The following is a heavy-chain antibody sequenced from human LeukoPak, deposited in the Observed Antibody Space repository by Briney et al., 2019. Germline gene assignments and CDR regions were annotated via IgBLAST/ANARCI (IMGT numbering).Heavy chain of an antibody. D-gene: IGHD5-18*01. CDR1: GGSFSGYY. V-gene: IGHV4-34*01. CDR3: ARVGYSYGYYYYYYYMDV. CDR2: INHSGST. J-gene: IGHJ6*03. Sequence: PSETLSLTCAVYGGSFSGYYWSWIRQPPGKGLEWIGEINHSGSTNYNPSLKSRVTISVDTSKNQFSLKLSSVTAADTAVYYCARVGYSYGYYYYYYYMDVRGKGTTVTVSS.